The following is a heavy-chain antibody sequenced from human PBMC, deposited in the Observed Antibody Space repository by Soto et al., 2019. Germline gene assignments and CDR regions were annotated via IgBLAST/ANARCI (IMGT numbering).Heavy chain of an antibody. CDR2: ISGSAGST. J-gene: IGHJ6*03. Sequence: PGGSLRLSCAASGFTFSMYAMSWVRQAPGKGLEWVSTISGSAGSTYYADSVKGRFTISRDNSRNTLYLQMNSLRAEDTAVYYCAEGSSLESDYYYYMDVWGKGTTVTVSS. V-gene: IGHV3-23*01. CDR3: AEGSSLESDYYYYMDV. D-gene: IGHD6-13*01. CDR1: GFTFSMYA.